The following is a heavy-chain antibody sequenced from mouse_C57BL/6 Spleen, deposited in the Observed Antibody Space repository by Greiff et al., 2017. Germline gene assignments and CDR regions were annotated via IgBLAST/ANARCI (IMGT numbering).Heavy chain of an antibody. V-gene: IGHV14-4*01. Sequence: VQLKQSGAELVRPGASVKLSCTASGFNIKDDYMHWVKQRPEQGLEWIGWIDPENGDTEYASKFQGKATITADTSSNTAYLQLSSLTSEDTAVYYCTTCLRYGMDYWGQGTTLTVSS. D-gene: IGHD1-1*01. CDR3: TTCLRYGMDY. CDR2: IDPENGDT. CDR1: GFNIKDDY. J-gene: IGHJ2*01.